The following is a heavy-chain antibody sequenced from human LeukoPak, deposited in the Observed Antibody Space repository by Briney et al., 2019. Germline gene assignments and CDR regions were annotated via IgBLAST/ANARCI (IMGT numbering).Heavy chain of an antibody. V-gene: IGHV4-61*01. Sequence: PSETLSLTCTVSGGSVSSDTYYWTWIRQPPGKGLEYIGYMHPRGSISYNPSLKSRVTISIDTSKNQFSLKLSSVSAADTAVYYCASLLGPWYIDHWGQGTLVTVSS. D-gene: IGHD4/OR15-4a*01. J-gene: IGHJ5*02. CDR2: MHPRGSI. CDR1: GGSVSSDTYY. CDR3: ASLLGPWYIDH.